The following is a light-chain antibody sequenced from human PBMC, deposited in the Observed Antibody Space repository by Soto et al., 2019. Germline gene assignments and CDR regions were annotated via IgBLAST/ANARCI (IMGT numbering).Light chain of an antibody. V-gene: IGLV1-40*01. CDR2: GNS. J-gene: IGLJ2*01. CDR3: QSYDSSLSAVV. CDR1: SSNIGAGYD. Sequence: VLTQPPSVSGAPGQRVTISCTGSSSNIGAGYDVHWYQQLPGTVPKVLIYGNSNRPSGVPDRFSGSKSGTSASLAITGLQAEDEADYYCQSYDSSLSAVVFGGGTKLTVL.